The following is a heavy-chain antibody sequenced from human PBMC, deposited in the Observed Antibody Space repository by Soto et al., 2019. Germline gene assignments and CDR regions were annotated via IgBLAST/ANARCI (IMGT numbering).Heavy chain of an antibody. Sequence: PSETLSLTCAVYGGSFSGYYWSRIRQPPGKGLEWIGEINHSGSTNYNPSLKSRVTISVDTSKNQFSLKLSSVTAADTAVYYCARGPRGVVVPAASLGMDVWGQGTTVTVSS. V-gene: IGHV4-34*01. CDR1: GGSFSGYY. CDR2: INHSGST. J-gene: IGHJ6*02. D-gene: IGHD2-2*01. CDR3: ARGPRGVVVPAASLGMDV.